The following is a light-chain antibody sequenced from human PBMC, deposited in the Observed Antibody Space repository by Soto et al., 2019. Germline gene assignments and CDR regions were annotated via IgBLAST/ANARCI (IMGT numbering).Light chain of an antibody. CDR2: GAS. V-gene: IGKV1-27*01. CDR1: QGMTNY. J-gene: IGKJ3*01. CDR3: QQYGGSHPFT. Sequence: GDRVTNTCRASQGMTNYLARFQQKPGKVPKFVIYGASTLQSGVVTRFGGSGSGTDFTLPISSLQPEDFAVYSCQQYGGSHPFTFGPGTRVDFK.